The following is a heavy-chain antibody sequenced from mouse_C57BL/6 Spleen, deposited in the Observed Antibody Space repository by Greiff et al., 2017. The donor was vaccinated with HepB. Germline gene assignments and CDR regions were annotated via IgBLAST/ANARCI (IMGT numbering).Heavy chain of an antibody. CDR2: IDPETGGT. V-gene: IGHV1-15*01. D-gene: IGHD1-1*02. CDR3: TRRGGYYFDY. Sequence: QVQLQQSGAELVRPGASVTLSCNASGFTFTDYEMHWVKQTPVQGLEWIGAIDPETGGTAYNQKFKGKDILTADKSSRTAYMELRSLTSEDSAVYYCTRRGGYYFDYWGQGTTLTVSS. CDR1: GFTFTDYE. J-gene: IGHJ2*01.